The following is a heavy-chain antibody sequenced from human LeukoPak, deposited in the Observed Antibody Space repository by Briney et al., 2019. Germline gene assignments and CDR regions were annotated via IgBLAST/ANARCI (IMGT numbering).Heavy chain of an antibody. V-gene: IGHV3-48*01. J-gene: IGHJ4*02. CDR3: ARAVGATSAEIFDS. D-gene: IGHD1-26*01. CDR1: GFTFSSYS. CDR2: ISTSSSTI. Sequence: GGSLRLSCAASGFTFSSYSMNWVRQAPGKGLEWVSYISTSSSTIYYADSVKGRFTIPRDNAKNSLYLQMNSLRAEDTAVYYCARAVGATSAEIFDSWGQGTLVTVSS.